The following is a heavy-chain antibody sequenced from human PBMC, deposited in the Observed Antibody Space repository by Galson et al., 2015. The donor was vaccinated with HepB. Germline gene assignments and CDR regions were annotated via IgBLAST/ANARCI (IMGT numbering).Heavy chain of an antibody. D-gene: IGHD3-22*01. CDR2: IIPVFGTA. CDR3: ARDPDDSSAYYYFDY. V-gene: IGHV1-69*13. Sequence: SVKVSCKASGGTFSNSAISWVRQAPGQGLEWMGGIIPVFGTASYAQKFQDKVTITADESPTTAYMELSSLRSDDTAVYYCARDPDDSSAYYYFDYWGQGTLVTVSS. CDR1: GGTFSNSA. J-gene: IGHJ4*02.